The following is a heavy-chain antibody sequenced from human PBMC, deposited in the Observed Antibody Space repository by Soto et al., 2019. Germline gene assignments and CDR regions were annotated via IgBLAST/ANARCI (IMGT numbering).Heavy chain of an antibody. J-gene: IGHJ5*02. CDR3: ARVPSP. CDR2: IYHSGNT. CDR1: GGSISSGGYS. Sequence: SETLSLTCAVSGGSISSGGYSWSWIRQPPGKGLEWIGYIYHSGNTYYNPSLKSRVSISVDRSKNQFSLKLSSVTAADTAVYYCARVPSPWGQGTLVTVSS. V-gene: IGHV4-30-2*01.